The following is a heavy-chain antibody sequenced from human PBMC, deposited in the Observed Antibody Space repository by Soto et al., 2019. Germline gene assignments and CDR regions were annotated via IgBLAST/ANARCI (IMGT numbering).Heavy chain of an antibody. CDR1: GFTFSSYS. V-gene: IGHV3-21*01. J-gene: IGHJ4*02. CDR2: ISSSSSYI. Sequence: EVQLVESGGGLVKPGGSLRLSCAASGFTFSSYSMNWVRQAPGKGLEWVSSISSSSSYIYYADSVKGRFTISRHNAKNSLYLQMNSLRAEDTAVYYCATGEYYYDSSGYYYCWGQGTLVTVSS. D-gene: IGHD3-22*01. CDR3: ATGEYYYDSSGYYYC.